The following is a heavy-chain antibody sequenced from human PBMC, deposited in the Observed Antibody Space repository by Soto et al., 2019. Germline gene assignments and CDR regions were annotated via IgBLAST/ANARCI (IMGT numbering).Heavy chain of an antibody. D-gene: IGHD3-22*01. CDR2: IYSGGYT. J-gene: IGHJ4*02. V-gene: IGHV3-53*01. Sequence: PGGSLRLSCAVSGFTVSNNYMSWVRQAPGKGLEGVSVIYSGGYTAYGDSVKGRFTISRDNSKNTLYLQMNSLRVEGTAIYYCVRERFFYDMTGQEDWGQGTQVTVSS. CDR3: VRERFFYDMTGQED. CDR1: GFTVSNNY.